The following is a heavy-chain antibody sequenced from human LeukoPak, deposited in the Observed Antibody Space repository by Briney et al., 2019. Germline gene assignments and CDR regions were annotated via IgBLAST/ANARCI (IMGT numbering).Heavy chain of an antibody. CDR2: INPYSGDT. D-gene: IGHD2-8*01. CDR1: GYTFTGDY. Sequence: ASVKVSCKASGYTFTGDYMHWVRQAPGQGLEWMGWINPYSGDTNYAQKCQGRVTMSRDTAITPAYMQLSRLRSADTAVYYCARHSLTAQYCANLICAAHNWFDPWGQGTLVTVSS. J-gene: IGHJ5*02. V-gene: IGHV1-2*02. CDR3: ARHSLTAQYCANLICAAHNWFDP.